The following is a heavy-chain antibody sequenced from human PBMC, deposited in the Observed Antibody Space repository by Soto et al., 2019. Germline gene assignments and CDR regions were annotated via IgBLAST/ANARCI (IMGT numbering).Heavy chain of an antibody. CDR2: IYYSGST. CDR3: ARKPAGHCSSTSSLQFADYYSMDL. J-gene: IGHJ6*03. V-gene: IGHV4-59*01. Sequence: SETLSLTCTVSGGCISSYYWSWIRQPPGKGLEWIGCIYYSGSTNYNPSLKSRVTISVDTSKNQFSLKLSSVTAADTAVYYCARKPAGHCSSTSSLQFADYYSMDLWGKRTTATVSS. CDR1: GGCISSYY. D-gene: IGHD2-2*01.